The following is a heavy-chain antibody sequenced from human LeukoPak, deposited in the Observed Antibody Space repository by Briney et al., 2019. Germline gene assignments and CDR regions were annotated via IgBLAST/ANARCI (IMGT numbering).Heavy chain of an antibody. CDR2: IYSGGST. CDR1: GFTVSSNY. D-gene: IGHD4-11*01. J-gene: IGHJ6*02. V-gene: IGHV3-53*01. CDR3: ARDQRDYSNYIYYYYGMDV. Sequence: GGSLRLSCAASGFTVSSNYMSWVRQAPGKGLEWVSVIYSGGSTYYADSMKGRFTISRDNSKNTLYLQMNSLRAEDTAVYYCARDQRDYSNYIYYYYGMDVWGQGTTVTVSS.